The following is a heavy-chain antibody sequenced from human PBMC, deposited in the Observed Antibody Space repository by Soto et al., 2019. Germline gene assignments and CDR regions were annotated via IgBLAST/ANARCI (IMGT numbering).Heavy chain of an antibody. CDR3: AKDGRGSGSHYNSFGY. V-gene: IGHV3-53*01. J-gene: IGHJ4*02. D-gene: IGHD3-10*01. Sequence: PXGALKLSCSAAGFTGGNNYMSWVRQAPGKGLEWVSLIYSTGTTKYADSVKGRFTVSRDNAKNTLYLQMNSLRAEDTAVYYCAKDGRGSGSHYNSFGYWGQGTLVTVSS. CDR1: GFTGGNNY. CDR2: IYSTGTT.